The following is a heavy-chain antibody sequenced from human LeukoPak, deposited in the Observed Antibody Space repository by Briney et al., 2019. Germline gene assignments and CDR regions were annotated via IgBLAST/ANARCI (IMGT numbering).Heavy chain of an antibody. Sequence: PSETLSLTCTVSGGSISSGGYYWSWIRQHPGKGLEWIGYIYYSGSTYYNPSLKSRVTISVDTSKNQFSLKLSSVTAADTAVYYCARGGNDIPETYFDYWGQGTLVTVSS. J-gene: IGHJ4*02. CDR1: GGSISSGGYY. CDR2: IYYSGST. D-gene: IGHD2-15*01. CDR3: ARGGNDIPETYFDY. V-gene: IGHV4-31*03.